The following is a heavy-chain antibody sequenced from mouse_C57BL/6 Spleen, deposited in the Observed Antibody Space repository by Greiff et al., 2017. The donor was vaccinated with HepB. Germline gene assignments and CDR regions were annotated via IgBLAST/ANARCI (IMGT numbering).Heavy chain of an antibody. J-gene: IGHJ2*01. CDR1: GYSFTGYY. D-gene: IGHD1-1*01. Sequence: EVQLQQSGPELVKPGASVKISCKASGYSFTGYYMNWVKQSPEKSLEWIGEINPSTGGTTYNQKFKAKATLTVDKSSSTAYMQLKSLTSEDSAVYDCARWGAYDGSSYGYFDYWGQGTTLTVSS. V-gene: IGHV1-42*01. CDR2: INPSTGGT. CDR3: ARWGAYDGSSYGYFDY.